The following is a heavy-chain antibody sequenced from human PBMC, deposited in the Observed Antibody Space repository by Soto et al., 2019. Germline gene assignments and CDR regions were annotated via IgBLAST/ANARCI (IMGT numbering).Heavy chain of an antibody. Sequence: QVQLVESGGGVVQPGRSLRLSCAASGFTFSSYGMNWVRQAPGKGLEWVAVISYDGSNKYYADSVKGRFTISRDNSKNTLYLQMNSLRAEDTAVYYCAKDIAVARYYYYYGMDVWGQGTTVTVSS. V-gene: IGHV3-30*18. D-gene: IGHD6-19*01. CDR1: GFTFSSYG. CDR3: AKDIAVARYYYYYGMDV. CDR2: ISYDGSNK. J-gene: IGHJ6*02.